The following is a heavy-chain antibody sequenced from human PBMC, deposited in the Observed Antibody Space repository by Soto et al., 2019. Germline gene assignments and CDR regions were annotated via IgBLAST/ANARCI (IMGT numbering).Heavy chain of an antibody. Sequence: EVQLVESGGGLVQPGGSLRLVCVDSGSTLESHWMAWVRQAPGKGLEWVANIRQDGTEIHYVEAVRGRFIISRDNAKESVYLQMNGQRVEDSARYYCATERDFWSCFYGGFGAWGQGTLVTVSS. D-gene: IGHD3-3*01. J-gene: IGHJ5*02. CDR3: ATERDFWSCFYGGFGA. CDR1: GSTLESHW. CDR2: IRQDGTEI. V-gene: IGHV3-7*01.